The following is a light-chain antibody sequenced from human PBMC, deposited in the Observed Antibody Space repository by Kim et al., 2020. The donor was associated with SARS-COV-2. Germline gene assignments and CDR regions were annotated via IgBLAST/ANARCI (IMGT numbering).Light chain of an antibody. CDR2: DAS. Sequence: STVGDRVTIPFRASQHICTYLIWYQQKPGKAPNLLIYDASKLQSGVPSRFSGSGSGTDFSLTFSSLQPEDFATYYCQQGHSNPVTFGGGTKVDIK. V-gene: IGKV1-39*01. CDR3: QQGHSNPVT. J-gene: IGKJ4*01. CDR1: QHICTY.